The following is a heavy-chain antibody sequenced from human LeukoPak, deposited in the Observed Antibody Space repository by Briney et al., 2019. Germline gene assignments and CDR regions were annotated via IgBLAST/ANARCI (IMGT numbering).Heavy chain of an antibody. Sequence: GGSLRLSCAASGFSFSGSAIHWVSQASGRGLEWVGRIRSETNDYATTYAESVKGRFTISRDESKNTAYLLMNSLKNEDTAVYYCTRQATTTFNPWGQGTLVTVS. CDR1: GFSFSGSA. CDR3: TRQATTTFNP. J-gene: IGHJ5*02. CDR2: IRSETNDYAT. V-gene: IGHV3-73*01. D-gene: IGHD2/OR15-2a*01.